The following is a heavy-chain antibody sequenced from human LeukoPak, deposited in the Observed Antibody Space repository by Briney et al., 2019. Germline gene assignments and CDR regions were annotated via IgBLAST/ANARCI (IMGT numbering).Heavy chain of an antibody. Sequence: ASVKVSCKASGYTFTSYGISWVRQAPGQGLEWMGWISAYNGNTNYAQKLQGRVTMTSDTSTSTVYMELSSLRSEDTAVYYCARAGGGDGYNYVYWGQGTLVTVSS. CDR1: GYTFTSYG. CDR3: ARAGGGDGYNYVY. CDR2: ISAYNGNT. D-gene: IGHD5-24*01. V-gene: IGHV1-18*01. J-gene: IGHJ4*02.